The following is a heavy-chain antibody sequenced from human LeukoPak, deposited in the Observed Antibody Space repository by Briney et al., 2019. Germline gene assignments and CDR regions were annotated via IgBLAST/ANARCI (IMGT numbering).Heavy chain of an antibody. CDR3: AREPSSVINTGPEGKDAFDL. D-gene: IGHD6-6*01. CDR1: GYSFSGYH. Sequence: GASVKVSCKASGYSFSGYHIHWVRQAPGQGLEWMGWISAYNGNINYTQKLQGRVTMTTDTSTSTAYMELRSLRSDDTAVYYCAREPSSVINTGPEGKDAFDLWGQGTMVTVSS. J-gene: IGHJ3*01. V-gene: IGHV1-18*04. CDR2: ISAYNGNI.